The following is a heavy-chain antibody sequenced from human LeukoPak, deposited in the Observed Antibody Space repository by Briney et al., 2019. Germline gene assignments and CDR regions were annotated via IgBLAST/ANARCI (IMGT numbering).Heavy chain of an antibody. J-gene: IGHJ4*02. CDR1: GYTFTGYY. CDR3: ARDAIVRDYSNSDY. Sequence: ASVTVSCKASGYTFTGYYIHWVRQAPGQGLEWMGWINPNSGGTNYAQKFQGRVTITRDTSISTAYMELSRLTSDDTAVYYCARDAIVRDYSNSDYWGQGTLVTVSS. CDR2: INPNSGGT. D-gene: IGHD4-11*01. V-gene: IGHV1-2*02.